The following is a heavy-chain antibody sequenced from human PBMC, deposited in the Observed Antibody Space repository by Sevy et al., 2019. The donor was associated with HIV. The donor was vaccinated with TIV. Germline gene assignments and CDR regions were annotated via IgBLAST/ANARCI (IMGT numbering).Heavy chain of an antibody. Sequence: GGSLRLSCAASGFTFSDHYVDWVRQAPGKGLEWVGCIRNRPNSYTSEYAASVKGRFTISRDDSRNSVYLQMNSLKTQDSAVYYCVRAPNCGVGGCQQISPYCLDVWGKGATVTVSS. CDR1: GFTFSDHY. J-gene: IGHJ6*03. CDR2: IRNRPNSYTS. CDR3: VRAPNCGVGGCQQISPYCLDV. V-gene: IGHV3-72*01. D-gene: IGHD2-15*01.